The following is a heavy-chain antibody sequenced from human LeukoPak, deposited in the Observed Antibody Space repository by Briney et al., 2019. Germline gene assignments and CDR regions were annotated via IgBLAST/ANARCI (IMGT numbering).Heavy chain of an antibody. J-gene: IGHJ4*02. CDR2: ISGSDGAT. CDR3: AKDMRGVVLVPRAYYFDS. CDR1: GFTFSAYG. Sequence: GGSLRLSCVGSGFTFSAYGMSWVRQAPGKGLESVSSISGSDGATSYADSVKGRFTISRDNSKNTLDLQMNSLRAEDTAVYYCAKDMRGVVLVPRAYYFDSWGQGTLVTVSS. D-gene: IGHD2-8*02. V-gene: IGHV3-23*01.